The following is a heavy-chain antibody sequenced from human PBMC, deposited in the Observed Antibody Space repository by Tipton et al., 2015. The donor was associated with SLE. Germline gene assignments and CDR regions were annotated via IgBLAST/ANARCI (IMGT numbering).Heavy chain of an antibody. CDR2: ISAYSGNT. D-gene: IGHD2-8*02. CDR1: GYTFTSYG. J-gene: IGHJ4*02. Sequence: QSGAEVKKPGASVRVSCKASGYTFTSYGISWVRQAPGQGLEWMAWISAYSGNTNYAQKLQGRVTVTTDTSTSTAYLELRSLRFDDTALYYCARDANFKGGVFGYWGQGTLVTVSS. V-gene: IGHV1-18*01. CDR3: ARDANFKGGVFGY.